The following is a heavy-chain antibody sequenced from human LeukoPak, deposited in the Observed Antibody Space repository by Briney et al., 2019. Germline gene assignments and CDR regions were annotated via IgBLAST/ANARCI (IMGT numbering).Heavy chain of an antibody. CDR1: GFTFSSYG. Sequence: GGSLTLSSAASGFTFSSYGMHWVRQAPGRGLEWVAFIRYDGSNKYYADSVKGRFTISRDNSKNTLYLQMNSLRAEDTAVYYCAKSGRGYDFWSGYSTYWGQGTLVTVSS. J-gene: IGHJ4*02. CDR2: IRYDGSNK. V-gene: IGHV3-30*02. D-gene: IGHD3-3*01. CDR3: AKSGRGYDFWSGYSTY.